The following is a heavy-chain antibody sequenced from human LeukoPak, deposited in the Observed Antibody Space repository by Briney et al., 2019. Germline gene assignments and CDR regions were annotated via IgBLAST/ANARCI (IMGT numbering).Heavy chain of an antibody. CDR1: GFTFSSYS. CDR3: ARDFGIAARRYFDY. V-gene: IGHV3-21*01. Sequence: PGGSLTLSCAASGFTFSSYSMNWVRQAPGQGLEWVSSISSSSSYIYYAYSVKGRFTISRDNAKNSLYLQMNSLRAEDTAVYYCARDFGIAARRYFDYWGQGTLVTVSS. D-gene: IGHD6-13*01. J-gene: IGHJ4*02. CDR2: ISSSSSYI.